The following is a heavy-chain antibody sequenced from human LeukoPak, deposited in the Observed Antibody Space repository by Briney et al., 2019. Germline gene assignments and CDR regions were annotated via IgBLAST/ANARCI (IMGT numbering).Heavy chain of an antibody. Sequence: SQTLSLTCTVSGGSISSGGYYWSWIRQHPGKGLEWIGYIYYSGSTYYNPSLKSRVTISVDTSKNHFSLKLSSVTAADTAVYYCARGYSGYGTRFDPWGQGTLVTVSS. D-gene: IGHD5-12*01. CDR1: GGSISSGGYY. CDR3: ARGYSGYGTRFDP. CDR2: IYYSGST. J-gene: IGHJ5*02. V-gene: IGHV4-31*03.